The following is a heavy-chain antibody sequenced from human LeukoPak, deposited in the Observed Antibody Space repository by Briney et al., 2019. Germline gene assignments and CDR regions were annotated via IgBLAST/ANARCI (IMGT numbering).Heavy chain of an antibody. CDR1: GGSFSGYY. CDR2: INHSGST. D-gene: IGHD5-18*01. V-gene: IGHV4-34*01. J-gene: IGHJ4*02. Sequence: SETLSLTCAVYGGSFSGYYWSWIRQPPGKGLEWIGEINHSGSTNYNPSLKSRVTISVDTSKNQFSLKLSSVTAADTAVYYCARRGRYSYGLYWGQGTLVTVSS. CDR3: ARRGRYSYGLY.